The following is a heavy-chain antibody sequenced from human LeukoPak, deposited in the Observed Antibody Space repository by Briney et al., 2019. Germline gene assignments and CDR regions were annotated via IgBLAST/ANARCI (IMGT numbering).Heavy chain of an antibody. CDR2: ISYDGSNK. CDR1: GFTFSSYA. CDR3: ARSYYDILTGFEDV. Sequence: GRSLRLSCAASGFTFSSYAMHWIRQAPGKGLEWVAVISYDGSNKYYADSVKGRFTISRDNSKNTLYLQMNSLRAEDTAVYYCARSYYDILTGFEDVWGKGTTVTVSS. D-gene: IGHD3-9*01. V-gene: IGHV3-30*04. J-gene: IGHJ6*04.